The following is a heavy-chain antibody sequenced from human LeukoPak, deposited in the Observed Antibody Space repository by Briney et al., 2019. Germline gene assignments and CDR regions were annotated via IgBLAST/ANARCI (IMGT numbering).Heavy chain of an antibody. J-gene: IGHJ6*03. CDR1: GFTFSSYS. D-gene: IGHD1-1*01. CDR2: ISSSSSYI. CDR3: ARTGALNWNYYYYYYMDV. Sequence: PGGSLRLSCAASGFTFSSYSMNWVRQAPGKGLEWVSSISSSSSYIYYADSVEGRFTISRDNAKNSLYLQMNSLRAEDTAVYYCARTGALNWNYYYYYYMDVWGKGTTVTVSS. V-gene: IGHV3-21*01.